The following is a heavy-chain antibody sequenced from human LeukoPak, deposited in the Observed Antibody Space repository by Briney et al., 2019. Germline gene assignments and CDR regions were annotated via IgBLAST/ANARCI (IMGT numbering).Heavy chain of an antibody. CDR1: GFTFSSYA. Sequence: GGSLRLSCAASGFTFSSYAMHWVRQAPGKGLEWVAIISHDGINKYYADSVKGRFTISRDNSKNTLYLQMNSLRVEDTAVYYCARDYILSYDYWGQGTLVTVSS. J-gene: IGHJ4*02. CDR2: ISHDGINK. V-gene: IGHV3-30*04. D-gene: IGHD3-10*01. CDR3: ARDYILSYDY.